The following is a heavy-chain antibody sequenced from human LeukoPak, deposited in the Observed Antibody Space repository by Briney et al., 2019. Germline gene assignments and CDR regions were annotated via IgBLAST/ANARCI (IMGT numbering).Heavy chain of an antibody. CDR2: INPNSGGT. Sequence: SVKVSCKASGYTFTGYYIHWVRQAPGQGLEWMGWINPNSGGTNYAQKFQGRVTMTRDTSISTAYMELSRLRSDDTAVYYCARAMTTVTLGDYWGQGTLVTVSS. V-gene: IGHV1-2*02. D-gene: IGHD4-17*01. J-gene: IGHJ4*02. CDR3: ARAMTTVTLGDY. CDR1: GYTFTGYY.